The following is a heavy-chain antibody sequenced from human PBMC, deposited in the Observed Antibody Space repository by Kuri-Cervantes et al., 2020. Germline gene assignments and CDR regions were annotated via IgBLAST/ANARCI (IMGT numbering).Heavy chain of an antibody. CDR1: GFTFSSFS. CDR3: ARAVRAGFFDS. D-gene: IGHD5-24*01. J-gene: IGHJ4*02. CDR2: IRFDGSDK. Sequence: GESLKFSCAASGFTFSSFSMNCVRQAPGKGLEWVAFIRFDGSDKYYEDSVKGRFTLSRDNSKNTLYVQMNSLGAEDTAVYYCARAVRAGFFDSWGQGTLVTVSS. V-gene: IGHV3-30*02.